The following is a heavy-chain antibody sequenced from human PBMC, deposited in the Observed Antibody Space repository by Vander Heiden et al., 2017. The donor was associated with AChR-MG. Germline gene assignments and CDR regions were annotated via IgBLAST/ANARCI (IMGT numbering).Heavy chain of an antibody. Sequence: QVQLVQSGAEVKKPGASVKVSCKASGYTFTTYGISWVRQAPGQGLEWMGWIGASRGNTNYPQRFQGRVTMTTDTSTSTAYMELRSLKSDDAAVYYCARDLGDFEGDLYFDFWGQGTLVTVS. CDR2: IGASRGNT. D-gene: IGHD2-21*01. CDR3: ARDLGDFEGDLYFDF. CDR1: GYTFTTYG. J-gene: IGHJ4*02. V-gene: IGHV1-18*01.